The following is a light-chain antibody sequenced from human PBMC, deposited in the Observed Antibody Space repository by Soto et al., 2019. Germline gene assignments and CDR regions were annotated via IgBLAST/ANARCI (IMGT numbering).Light chain of an antibody. J-gene: IGKJ5*01. Sequence: DIHMTQSASTLSASVGYRVTITCRASQSVNRWLAWYQQKQGKAPKSLIYEATTLESGVPSRFSASGFGTEFTLTISSLQTDDSATYYCRQYTTYPITIGQGTRLEIK. CDR3: RQYTTYPIT. CDR2: EAT. V-gene: IGKV1-5*03. CDR1: QSVNRW.